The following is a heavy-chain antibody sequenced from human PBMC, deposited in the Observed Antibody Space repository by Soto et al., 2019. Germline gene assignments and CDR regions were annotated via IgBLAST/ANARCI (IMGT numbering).Heavy chain of an antibody. D-gene: IGHD2-15*01. CDR1: GGTFGSHA. CDR3: SRTLTLAAYDDS. V-gene: IGHV1-69*06. Sequence: QVQLVQSGAEVKKPGSSVKVSCKASGGTFGSHAITWVRQAPGQGLEWMGGTIPILGTTNYAQKFQGRVTITADKSTRTAYMELSSLRSEDTALYYCSRTLTLAAYDDSWGQGTLVTVSS. CDR2: TIPILGTT. J-gene: IGHJ5*01.